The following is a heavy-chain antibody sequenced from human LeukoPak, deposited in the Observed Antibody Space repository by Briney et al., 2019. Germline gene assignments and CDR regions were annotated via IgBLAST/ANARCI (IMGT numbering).Heavy chain of an antibody. Sequence: GGSLRLXCAASGFTFDDYTMHWVRQAPGKGLEWVSLISWDGGSTYYADSVKGRFTISRDNSKNSLYLQMNSLRTEDTALYYCAKGYYDSSGYYGYWGQGTLVTVSS. CDR2: ISWDGGST. V-gene: IGHV3-43*01. J-gene: IGHJ4*02. CDR1: GFTFDDYT. CDR3: AKGYYDSSGYYGY. D-gene: IGHD3-22*01.